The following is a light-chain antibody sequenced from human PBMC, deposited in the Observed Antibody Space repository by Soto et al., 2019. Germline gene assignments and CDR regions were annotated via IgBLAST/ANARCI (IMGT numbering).Light chain of an antibody. CDR2: QDN. Sequence: SSELTQPPSVSVSPGQTASITCSGDKLGDKYGCWYQQKPGQSPVLVIYQDNKRPSGIPERFSGSNAGNTATLIISGTQAMDEADYYCQAWDSSTDYVFGTGTKVTVL. J-gene: IGLJ1*01. CDR1: KLGDKY. V-gene: IGLV3-1*01. CDR3: QAWDSSTDYV.